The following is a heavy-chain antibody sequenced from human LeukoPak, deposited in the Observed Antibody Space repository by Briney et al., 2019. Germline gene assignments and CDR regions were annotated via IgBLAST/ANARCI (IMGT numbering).Heavy chain of an antibody. CDR2: IYYSGNT. V-gene: IGHV4-39*07. D-gene: IGHD5-12*01. CDR1: GVSISSSNSY. Sequence: SETLSLTCTVSGVSISSSNSYWGWIRQPPGKGLEWIGSIYYSGNTYYNASLKSQVSISIDTSKNQFSLKLSSVTAADTAVYYCARGPSGYDPIYYYYYMDVWGKGTTVTVSS. J-gene: IGHJ6*03. CDR3: ARGPSGYDPIYYYYYMDV.